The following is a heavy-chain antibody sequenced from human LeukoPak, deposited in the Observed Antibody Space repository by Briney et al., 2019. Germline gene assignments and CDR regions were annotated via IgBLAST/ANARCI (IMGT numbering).Heavy chain of an antibody. CDR3: AKDAPTEYYYDSSGSAY. Sequence: GRSLRLPCAASGFTFSSYSMNWVRQAPGKALEWVSYINSSSSTIYYADSVKGRFTISRDNAKNSLYLQMNSLRAEDTAVYYCAKDAPTEYYYDSSGSAYWGQGTLVTVSS. V-gene: IGHV3-48*01. CDR1: GFTFSSYS. D-gene: IGHD3-22*01. CDR2: INSSSSTI. J-gene: IGHJ4*02.